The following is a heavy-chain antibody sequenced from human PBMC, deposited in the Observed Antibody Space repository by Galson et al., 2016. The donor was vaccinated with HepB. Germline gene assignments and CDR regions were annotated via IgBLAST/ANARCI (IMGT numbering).Heavy chain of an antibody. Sequence: PALVKPTQTLTLTCTFSGFSVSTSGVGVGWIRQSPGKALEWLALIYWDDNKRYSPSLKTRLSITKDTSKNQVVLTMTNMDPVDTATYYCAHSRVGATGDYYYGLDVWGQGTTVTV. CDR1: GFSVSTSGVG. D-gene: IGHD1-26*01. V-gene: IGHV2-5*02. CDR3: AHSRVGATGDYYYGLDV. J-gene: IGHJ6*02. CDR2: IYWDDNK.